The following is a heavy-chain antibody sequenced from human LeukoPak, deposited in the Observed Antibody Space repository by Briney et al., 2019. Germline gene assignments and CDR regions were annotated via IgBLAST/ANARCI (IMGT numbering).Heavy chain of an antibody. D-gene: IGHD4-23*01. CDR2: ISGSGGST. CDR1: GFTFSSYA. Sequence: SGGSLRLSCAASGFTFSSYAMSWVRQAPGKGLEWVSAISGSGGSTYYADSVKGRFTISRDNSKNTLYLQMNSLRAEDTAVYYCAPRPTPDYGGDWGQGILVTVSS. CDR3: APRPTPDYGGD. V-gene: IGHV3-23*01. J-gene: IGHJ4*02.